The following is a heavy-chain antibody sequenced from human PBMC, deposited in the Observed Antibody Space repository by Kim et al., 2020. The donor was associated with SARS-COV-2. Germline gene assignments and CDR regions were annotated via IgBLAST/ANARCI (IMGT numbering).Heavy chain of an antibody. CDR2: IDPSDSYT. D-gene: IGHD6-19*01. V-gene: IGHV5-10-1*01. J-gene: IGHJ6*02. CDR1: GYSFTSYW. CDR3: AGRPAVAGTGGYYYYGMDV. Sequence: GESLKISCKGSGYSFTSYWISWVRQMPGKGLEWMGRIDPSDSYTNYSPSFQGHVTISADKSISTAYLQWSSLKASDTAMYYCAGRPAVAGTGGYYYYGMDVWGQGTTVTVSS.